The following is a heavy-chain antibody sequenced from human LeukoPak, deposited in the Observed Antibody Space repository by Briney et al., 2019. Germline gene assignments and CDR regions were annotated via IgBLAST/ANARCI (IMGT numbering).Heavy chain of an antibody. Sequence: PGGSLRLSCAASGFPFSSSGMHWVRQAPGKGLEWVTFIHADGNSKYYADSVEGRFTVSRDSPKNTLSLQMNSLRVEDTAVYYCARSLSAREYFQNWGQGTLVTVSS. CDR1: GFPFSSSG. J-gene: IGHJ1*01. V-gene: IGHV3-30*02. CDR2: IHADGNSK. D-gene: IGHD6-6*01. CDR3: ARSLSAREYFQN.